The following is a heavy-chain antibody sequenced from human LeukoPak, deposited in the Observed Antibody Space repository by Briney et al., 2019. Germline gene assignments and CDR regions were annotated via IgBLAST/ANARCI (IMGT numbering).Heavy chain of an antibody. J-gene: IGHJ6*02. CDR3: ARDPDRGPSYYYYGMDV. CDR2: IYYSGST. Sequence: SETLSLTSTVSGGSISSGGYYWSWIRQHPGKGLEWIGYIYYSGSTYYNPSLKSRVTISVDTSKNQFSLKLSSVTAADTAVYYCARDPDRGPSYYYYGMDVWGQGTTVTVSS. CDR1: GGSISSGGYY. V-gene: IGHV4-31*03.